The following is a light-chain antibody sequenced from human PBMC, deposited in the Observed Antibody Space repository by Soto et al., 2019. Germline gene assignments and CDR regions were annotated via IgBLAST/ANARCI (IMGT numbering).Light chain of an antibody. J-gene: IGLJ1*01. Sequence: QSALTQPPSVSGAPGQTVTISCTGSSSNIGANFDVAWFQHLPGSAPKVLIYGNTKRPSGVPARFSGSKSGTSASLAITGLQADDEADYYCQSYDSSLRAYVFGSGTKVTVL. CDR1: SSNIGANFD. CDR3: QSYDSSLRAYV. V-gene: IGLV1-40*01. CDR2: GNT.